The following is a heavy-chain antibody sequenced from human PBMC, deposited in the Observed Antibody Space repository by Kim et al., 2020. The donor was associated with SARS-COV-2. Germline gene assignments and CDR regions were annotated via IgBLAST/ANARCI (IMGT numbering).Heavy chain of an antibody. CDR3: ANYDWGYSSGWFDY. D-gene: IGHD6-19*01. CDR1: GFTFSSYA. CDR2: ISGSGGST. V-gene: IGHV3-23*01. Sequence: GGSLRLSCAASGFTFSSYAMSWVRQAPGKGLEWVSAISGSGGSTYYADSVKGRFTISRDNSKNTLYLQMNSLRAEDTAVYYCANYDWGYSSGWFDYWGQGTLVTVSS. J-gene: IGHJ4*02.